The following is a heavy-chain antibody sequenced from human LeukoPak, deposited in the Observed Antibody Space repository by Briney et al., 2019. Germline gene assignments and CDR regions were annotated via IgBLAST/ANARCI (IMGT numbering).Heavy chain of an antibody. CDR2: VSDSGGST. CDR1: GFTFSRYA. J-gene: IGHJ3*01. Sequence: GGSLRLSCAASGFTFSRYAMSWVRQAPGKGLKWVSAVSDSGGSTYYADSVKGLFTISRDNSKNTLYLQMNSLRAEDTAVYYCAKRMIRGVNHDAFDLWGQGTMVTVSS. D-gene: IGHD3-10*01. CDR3: AKRMIRGVNHDAFDL. V-gene: IGHV3-23*01.